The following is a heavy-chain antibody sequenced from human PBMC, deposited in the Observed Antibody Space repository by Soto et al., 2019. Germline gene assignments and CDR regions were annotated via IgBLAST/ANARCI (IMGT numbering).Heavy chain of an antibody. CDR1: GFTFSSYA. CDR2: ISGSGGST. D-gene: IGHD5-12*01. J-gene: IGHJ4*02. CDR3: AKSYSGYGYHFDY. V-gene: IGHV3-23*01. Sequence: EVQLLESGGGLVQPGGSLRLSCAASGFTFSSYAMSWVRQAPGKGLEWVSAISGSGGSTYYADSVKGRFTISRDNSKNKRYLQMNSLSAADTAVYYCAKSYSGYGYHFDYWGKGTLVTVSS.